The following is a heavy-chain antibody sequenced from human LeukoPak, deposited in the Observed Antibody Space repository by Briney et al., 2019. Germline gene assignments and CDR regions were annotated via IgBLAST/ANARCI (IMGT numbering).Heavy chain of an antibody. D-gene: IGHD3-10*01. CDR2: INHHGNEM. Sequence: PGGSLRLSCSDSGFTFSSYWMAWVRHAPRKGLEWVANINHHGNEMYYVDSVKGRFTISRDNAKNSLYLQMNSLRAEDTAVYYCARSYRWYHEYWGQGTLATVSS. V-gene: IGHV3-7*01. CDR3: ARSYRWYHEY. CDR1: GFTFSSYW. J-gene: IGHJ4*02.